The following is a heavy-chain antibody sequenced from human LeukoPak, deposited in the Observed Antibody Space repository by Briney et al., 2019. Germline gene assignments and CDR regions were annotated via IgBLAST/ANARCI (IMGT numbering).Heavy chain of an antibody. Sequence: SETLSLTCAVYGGSFSDYYWSWIRQPPGKGLEWIGEINHSGSTNYNPSLKSRVTISVDTSKNQFSLKLSSVTAADTAVYYCARGAGVAFYDSSGPRDYWGQGTLVTVSS. CDR2: INHSGST. D-gene: IGHD3-22*01. CDR1: GGSFSDYY. J-gene: IGHJ4*02. V-gene: IGHV4-34*01. CDR3: ARGAGVAFYDSSGPRDY.